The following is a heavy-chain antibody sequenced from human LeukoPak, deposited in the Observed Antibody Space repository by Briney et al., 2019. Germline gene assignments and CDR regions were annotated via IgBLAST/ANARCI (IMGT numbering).Heavy chain of an antibody. CDR2: IHYSGRV. D-gene: IGHD5-24*01. CDR3: SRGTDAYRCGNS. CDR1: GGSFSGYY. V-gene: IGHV4-34*01. Sequence: SETLSLTCAVYGGSFSGYYWTWIRQPPGKGLEWIGEIHYSGRVNYNPSLKSRVTISADTSNNHFSLKMNSVTAADTAVYYCSRGTDAYRCGNSWGQGTLVTVSS. J-gene: IGHJ4*02.